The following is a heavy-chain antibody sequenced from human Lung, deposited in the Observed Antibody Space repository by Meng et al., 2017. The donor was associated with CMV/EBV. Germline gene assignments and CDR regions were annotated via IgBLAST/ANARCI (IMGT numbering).Heavy chain of an antibody. V-gene: IGHV3-7*01. Sequence: GGSXRLXCAASGFXFSSYWMSWVRQAPGKGLEWVANIKQDGSEKYYVDSVKGRFTISRDNAKNSLYLQMNSLRAEDTAVYYCARDRFEDYDFWSGYSLTDYYGMDVWXQGTTVTVSS. CDR2: IKQDGSEK. D-gene: IGHD3-3*01. J-gene: IGHJ6*02. CDR3: ARDRFEDYDFWSGYSLTDYYGMDV. CDR1: GFXFSSYW.